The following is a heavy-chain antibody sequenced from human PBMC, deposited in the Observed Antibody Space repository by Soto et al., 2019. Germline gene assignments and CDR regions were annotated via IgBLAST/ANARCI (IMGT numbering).Heavy chain of an antibody. CDR2: MSFDGNSK. CDR3: TRGRSMIANDDFEY. V-gene: IGHV3-30-3*01. Sequence: GGSLRLSCAASGFAVSSYSMHWVRQAPGKGLEWVAAMSFDGNSKYFAASVKGRFKISRDTSKNTWSLEMVSLGVEDSAPYHCTRGRSMIANDDFEYWGQGTQVTVSS. J-gene: IGHJ4*02. D-gene: IGHD2-21*01. CDR1: GFAVSSYS.